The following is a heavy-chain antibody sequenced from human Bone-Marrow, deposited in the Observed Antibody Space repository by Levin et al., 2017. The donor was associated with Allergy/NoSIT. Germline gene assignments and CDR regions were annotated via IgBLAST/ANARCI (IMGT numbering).Heavy chain of an antibody. CDR3: VRDQGSGTYWEGLDP. J-gene: IGHJ5*02. D-gene: IGHD1-26*01. CDR1: GFRFSSYW. V-gene: IGHV3-7*01. CDR2: MKQGGSEK. Sequence: GGSLRLSCVASGFRFSSYWMSWVRQAPGRGLEWVANMKQGGSEKYYVDSVKGRFTISRDDARKTLFLQMDSLRVEDTAVYYCVRDQGSGTYWEGLDPWGQGTLVTVSS.